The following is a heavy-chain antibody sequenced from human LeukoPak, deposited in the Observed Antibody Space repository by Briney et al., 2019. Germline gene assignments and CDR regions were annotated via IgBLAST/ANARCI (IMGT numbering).Heavy chain of an antibody. CDR3: GGGMFYYYMDV. J-gene: IGHJ6*03. CDR1: GGSIINHX. CDR2: IYYSXXX. D-gene: IGHD3-10*02. Sequence: SETLSLTCTVSGGSIINHXXXXXXXXXXXXXXWXGXIYYSXXXXXXXXXXXXXXXXXDTSKNQFSLKLSSVTAADTAVYYCGGGMFYYYMDVWGKGTTVTVSS. V-gene: IGHV4-59*11.